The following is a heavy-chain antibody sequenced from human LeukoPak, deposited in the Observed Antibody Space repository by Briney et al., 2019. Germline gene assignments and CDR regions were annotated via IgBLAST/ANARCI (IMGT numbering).Heavy chain of an antibody. D-gene: IGHD1-26*01. J-gene: IGHJ4*02. CDR2: ISLSGRT. CDR3: SRESGAFSPFGY. V-gene: IGHV4-4*02. CDR1: GGSISRTNW. Sequence: SETVSLTCDVSGGSISRTNWWSWVRQSPGQGLEWIGEISLSGRTNYNPSLQSRVTMSLDESKNQLSLDLASVTAADTAVYYCSRESGAFSPFGYWGQGTLVTVHS.